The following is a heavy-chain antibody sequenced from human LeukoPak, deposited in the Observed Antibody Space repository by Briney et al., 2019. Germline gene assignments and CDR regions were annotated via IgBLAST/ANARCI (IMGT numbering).Heavy chain of an antibody. D-gene: IGHD2-2*01. CDR3: AALSACSSTSCYGQFDY. CDR2: IWYDGSNK. CDR1: GFTFSSYG. J-gene: IGHJ4*02. Sequence: GGSLRLSCAASGFTFSSYGMHWVRQAPGKGLEGVAVIWYDGSNKYYADSVKGRFTISRDNSKNTLYLQMNSLRAEDTAVYYCAALSACSSTSCYGQFDYWGQGTLVTVSS. V-gene: IGHV3-33*01.